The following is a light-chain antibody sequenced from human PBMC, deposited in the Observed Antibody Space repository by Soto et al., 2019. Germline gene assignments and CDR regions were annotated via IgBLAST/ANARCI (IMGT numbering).Light chain of an antibody. Sequence: EIVLTQSPGTLSLSPGERATLSCRASQSVTSSYLAWYQQKPGQAPRLLIYGASSRATGIPDRFSGSGSGTDFPLTISRLEPEDFAVYYCQQYGNSPLTFGGGTKVESK. CDR3: QQYGNSPLT. CDR1: QSVTSSY. V-gene: IGKV3-20*01. CDR2: GAS. J-gene: IGKJ4*01.